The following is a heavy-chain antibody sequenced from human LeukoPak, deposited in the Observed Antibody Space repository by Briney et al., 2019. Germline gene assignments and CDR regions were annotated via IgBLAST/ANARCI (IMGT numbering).Heavy chain of an antibody. Sequence: SETLSLTCAVYGGSFSGYSWSWIRQPPGKGLEWIGEIDHSGSTNYNPSLKSRVTISVDTSKKQFSLKLSSVTAADTAVYYCARGRLLMWFDPWGQGTLVTVSS. CDR3: ARGRLLMWFDP. J-gene: IGHJ5*02. CDR1: GGSFSGYS. D-gene: IGHD3-16*01. CDR2: IDHSGST. V-gene: IGHV4-34*01.